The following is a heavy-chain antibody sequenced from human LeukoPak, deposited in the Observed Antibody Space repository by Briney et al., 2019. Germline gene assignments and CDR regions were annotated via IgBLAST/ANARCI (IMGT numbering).Heavy chain of an antibody. V-gene: IGHV3-48*03. Sequence: GGSLRLSCAASGFTFDTSEMNWVRQAPGKGLEWVSYISSSGSTIYYADSVKGRFTISKDNAKNSLYLQMNSLRAEDTAVYYCARDPVCDYWGQGTLVTVSS. CDR1: GFTFDTSE. CDR3: ARDPVCDY. J-gene: IGHJ4*02. CDR2: ISSSGSTI.